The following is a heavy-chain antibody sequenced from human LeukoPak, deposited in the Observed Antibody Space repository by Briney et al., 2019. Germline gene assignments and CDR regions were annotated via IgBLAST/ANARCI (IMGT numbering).Heavy chain of an antibody. CDR3: ARSLSELTGTTSRFWFDY. CDR2: IYYNGST. J-gene: IGHJ4*02. Sequence: SETLSLTCSVSGGSINRFFWSWIRQPPGEGLDWIGYIYYNGSTTYNPSLKSRVTISVDTSKNQFSLKLSSVTAADTAVYYCARSLSELTGTTSRFWFDYWGQGTLVTVSS. D-gene: IGHD1-7*01. V-gene: IGHV4-59*01. CDR1: GGSINRFF.